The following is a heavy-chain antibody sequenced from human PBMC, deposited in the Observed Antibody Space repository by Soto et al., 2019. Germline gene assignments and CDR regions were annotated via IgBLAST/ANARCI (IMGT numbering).Heavy chain of an antibody. J-gene: IGHJ4*02. V-gene: IGHV3-23*01. D-gene: IGHD2-21*01. CDR1: GFIFSSYA. Sequence: HPGGSLRLSCTASGFIFSSYAMSWVRQAPGKGLEWVSSVSPSGDDTYYADSVKGRFTIYRDTLKNTVFLQMNSLRADDTAVYYWARNPHYGGGFFSDFWGQGTLVTVSS. CDR3: ARNPHYGGGFFSDF. CDR2: VSPSGDDT.